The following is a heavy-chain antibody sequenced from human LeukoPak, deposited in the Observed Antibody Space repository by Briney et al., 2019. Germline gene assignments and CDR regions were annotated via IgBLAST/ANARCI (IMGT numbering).Heavy chain of an antibody. CDR2: IYYSGST. V-gene: IGHV4-59*12. CDR3: ARSFPPRAFDI. Sequence: SETQSLTCTVSGGSISSYYWSWTRQPPGKGLELIGYIYYSGSTNYNPSLKSRVTISIDRSKNQFSLKLSSVTAADTAVYYCARSFPPRAFDIWGQGTMVTVSS. CDR1: GGSISSYY. J-gene: IGHJ3*02.